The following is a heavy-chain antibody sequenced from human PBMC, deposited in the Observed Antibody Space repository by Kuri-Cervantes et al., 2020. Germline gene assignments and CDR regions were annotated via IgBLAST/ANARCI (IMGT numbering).Heavy chain of an antibody. J-gene: IGHJ4*02. CDR2: FDPEDGET. CDR1: GYTLTELS. CDR3: ATHPPSGQRQLDIGY. V-gene: IGHV1-24*01. D-gene: IGHD6-13*01. Sequence: ASVKVSCKVSGYTLTELSMHWVRQAPGKGLEWMGGFDPEDGETIYAQKFQGRVTMTEDTSTDTAYMELSSLRSEDTAVYYCATHPPSGQRQLDIGYWGQGTLVTVSS.